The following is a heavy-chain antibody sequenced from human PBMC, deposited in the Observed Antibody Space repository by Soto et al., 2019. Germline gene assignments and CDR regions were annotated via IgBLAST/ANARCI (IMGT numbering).Heavy chain of an antibody. J-gene: IGHJ6*02. D-gene: IGHD3-22*01. CDR2: INSDGSST. Sequence: GGSLRLSCAASGFTVSSNYMSWVRQAPGKGLEWVSRINSDGSSTSYADSVKGRFTISRDNAKNTLYLQMNSLRAEDTAVYYCATGKYYYDSSGYYSGRYYYYYYGMDVWGQGTTVTVSS. CDR3: ATGKYYYDSSGYYSGRYYYYYYGMDV. CDR1: GFTVSSNY. V-gene: IGHV3-74*01.